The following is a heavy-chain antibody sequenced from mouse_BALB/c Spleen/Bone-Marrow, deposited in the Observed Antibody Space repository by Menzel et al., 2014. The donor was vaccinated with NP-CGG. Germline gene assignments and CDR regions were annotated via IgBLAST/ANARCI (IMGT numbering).Heavy chain of an antibody. D-gene: IGHD2-3*01. J-gene: IGHJ1*01. CDR3: APYDGYYNWYFDV. CDR1: GYTFTSYT. Sequence: VQLVESGAELARPGASVKMSCKASGYTFTSYTMHWIKQRPGQGLEWIGYIDPSSGYSNYNQKFKDKATLTADTSSSTAYMQLSSLTSEDSAVYYCAPYDGYYNWYFDVWGAGTTVTVSS. V-gene: IGHV1-4*01. CDR2: IDPSSGYS.